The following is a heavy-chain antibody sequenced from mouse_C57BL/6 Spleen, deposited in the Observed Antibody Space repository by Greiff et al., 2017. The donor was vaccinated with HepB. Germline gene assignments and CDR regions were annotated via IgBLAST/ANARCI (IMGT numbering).Heavy chain of an antibody. CDR3: ARMGAYDGYSWFAY. V-gene: IGHV1-61*01. CDR2: IYPSDSET. J-gene: IGHJ3*01. D-gene: IGHD2-3*01. CDR1: GYTFTSYW. Sequence: QVQLKQPGAELVRPGSSVKLSCKASGYTFTSYWMDWVKQRPGQGLEWIGNIYPSDSETHYNQKFKDKATLTVDKSSSTAYMQLSSLTSEDSAVYYCARMGAYDGYSWFAYWGQGTLVTVSA.